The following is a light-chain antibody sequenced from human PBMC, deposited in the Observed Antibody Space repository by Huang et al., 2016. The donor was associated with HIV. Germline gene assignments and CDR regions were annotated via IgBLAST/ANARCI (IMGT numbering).Light chain of an antibody. CDR2: GAS. CDR1: QSIGTN. V-gene: IGKV3-15*01. Sequence: IILTQSPATLSVSPGEGATLSCRASQSIGTNLAWYQQGPGQAPRLLVYGASARAPAVPVRFSGSGSGTQFNLTLSSLQSEDFATYYCQHYSNWPPLTFGGGTKVDI. CDR3: QHYSNWPPLT. J-gene: IGKJ4*01.